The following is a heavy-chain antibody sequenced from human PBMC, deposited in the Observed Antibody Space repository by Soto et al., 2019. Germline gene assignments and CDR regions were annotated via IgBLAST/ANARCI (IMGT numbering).Heavy chain of an antibody. CDR3: SRYYYDSSGYLYYYYGMDV. V-gene: IGHV1-69*13. CDR1: GGTFSSYA. Sequence: SVKVSCKASGGTFSSYAISWVRQAPGQGLEWMGGIIPIFGTANYAQKFQGRVTITADESTSTAYMELSSLRSEDTAVYYRSRYYYDSSGYLYYYYGMDVWGQGTTVTVSS. CDR2: IIPIFGTA. D-gene: IGHD3-22*01. J-gene: IGHJ6*02.